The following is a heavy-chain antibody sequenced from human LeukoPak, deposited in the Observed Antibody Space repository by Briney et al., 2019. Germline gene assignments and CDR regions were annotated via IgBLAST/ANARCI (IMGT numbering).Heavy chain of an antibody. D-gene: IGHD6-19*01. Sequence: GGSLRLSCAASGFTVSSNYMSWVRQAPGKGLEWVSVIYSGGNTYYADSVKGRFTIPRDNSKNMLYLQMNSLRAEDTAVYYCACSIAVAGNFDYWGQGTLVTVSS. CDR2: IYSGGNT. CDR3: ACSIAVAGNFDY. V-gene: IGHV3-53*01. CDR1: GFTVSSNY. J-gene: IGHJ4*02.